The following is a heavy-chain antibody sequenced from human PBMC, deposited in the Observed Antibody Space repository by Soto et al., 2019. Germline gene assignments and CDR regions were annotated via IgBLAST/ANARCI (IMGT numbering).Heavy chain of an antibody. D-gene: IGHD2-8*02. J-gene: IGHJ4*02. CDR1: GGSFSGYY. V-gene: IGHV4-34*01. CDR3: ARGQSSLLLDC. CDR2: INHSGST. Sequence: SETLSLTCAFYGGSFSGYYWSLIRQPPGKGLEWIGGINHSGSTNYNPSLKSRVTISVDTSKNQFSPKLSSVTAADTAVYYCARGQSSLLLDCWGQGVLVTVSS.